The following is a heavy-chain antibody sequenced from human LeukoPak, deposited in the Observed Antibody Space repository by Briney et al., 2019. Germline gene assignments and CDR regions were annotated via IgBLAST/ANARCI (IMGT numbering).Heavy chain of an antibody. D-gene: IGHD3-3*01. V-gene: IGHV4-39*01. J-gene: IGHJ4*02. CDR2: IYYSGST. Sequence: KPSETLSLTCTVSGESISSSSDYWGWVRQPPGKVLEWIGSIYYSGSTYYNPSLRSRVTISLDTSKNQFSLKLSSVTAADTAVYYCARGKYYDFWSGYSPFDYWGQGTLVTVSS. CDR1: GESISSSSDY. CDR3: ARGKYYDFWSGYSPFDY.